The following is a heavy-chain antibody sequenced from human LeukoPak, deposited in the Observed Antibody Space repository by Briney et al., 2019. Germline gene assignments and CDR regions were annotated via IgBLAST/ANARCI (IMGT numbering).Heavy chain of an antibody. Sequence: ASVKVSCTASGYTFTGYYMHWVRQAPGQGLEWMGWINPNSGGTNYAQKFQGRVTMTRDTSISTAYMELSRLRSDDTAVYYCARVEDVDTDPGGWGQGTLVTVSS. D-gene: IGHD5-18*01. J-gene: IGHJ4*02. CDR3: ARVEDVDTDPGG. CDR2: INPNSGGT. CDR1: GYTFTGYY. V-gene: IGHV1-2*02.